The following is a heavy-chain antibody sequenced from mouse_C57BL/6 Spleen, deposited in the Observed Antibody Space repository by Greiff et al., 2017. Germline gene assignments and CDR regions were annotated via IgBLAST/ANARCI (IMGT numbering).Heavy chain of an antibody. CDR1: GFTFSDYY. Sequence: EVQLVESEGGLVQPGSSMKLSCTASGFTFSDYYMAWVRQVPEKGLEWVANINYDGSSTYYLDSLKSRFIISRDNAKNILYLQMSSLKSEDTATYYCARAYDGYYEGYFDVWGTGTTVTVSS. D-gene: IGHD2-3*01. V-gene: IGHV5-16*01. CDR2: INYDGSST. J-gene: IGHJ1*03. CDR3: ARAYDGYYEGYFDV.